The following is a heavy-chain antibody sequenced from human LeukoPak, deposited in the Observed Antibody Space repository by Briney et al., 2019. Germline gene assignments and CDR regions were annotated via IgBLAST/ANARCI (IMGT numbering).Heavy chain of an antibody. CDR1: GFTFSSYD. J-gene: IGHJ6*02. Sequence: PGGSLRLSCAASGFTFSSYDMHWVRQATGKGLEWVSAIGTAGDTYYPRSVKGRFTISRDNSKNTLYLQMNSLRGEDTAVYYCAKGLHCSSTSCYLWYYYYGMDVWGQGTTVTVSS. D-gene: IGHD2-2*01. CDR2: IGTAGDT. V-gene: IGHV3-13*01. CDR3: AKGLHCSSTSCYLWYYYYGMDV.